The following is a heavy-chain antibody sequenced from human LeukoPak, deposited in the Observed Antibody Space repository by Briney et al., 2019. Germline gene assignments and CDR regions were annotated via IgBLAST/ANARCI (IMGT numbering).Heavy chain of an antibody. D-gene: IGHD6-13*01. CDR2: ITSSSNYI. CDR1: GFTFCSYS. J-gene: IGHJ4*02. V-gene: IGHV3-21*01. CDR3: ARDVEAMAAAGGGVDY. Sequence: GGSLRLSCAASGFTFCSYSMNWVRQAPGKGLEWVSSITSSSNYIYYADSVKGRFTISRDNAKNSLYLQMNSLRAEDTAVYYCARDVEAMAAAGGGVDYWGQGTLVTVSS.